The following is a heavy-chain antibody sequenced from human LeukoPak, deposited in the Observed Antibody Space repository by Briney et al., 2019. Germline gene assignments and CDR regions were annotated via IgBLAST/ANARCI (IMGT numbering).Heavy chain of an antibody. V-gene: IGHV4-59*01. Sequence: SETPSLTCTVSGGSISSYYWSWIRQPPGKGLEWIGYIYYSGSTNYNPSLKSRVTISVDTSKNQFSLKLSSVTAADTAVYYCARVGPGSDYWGQGTLVTVSS. CDR1: GGSISSYY. J-gene: IGHJ4*02. D-gene: IGHD3-10*01. CDR2: IYYSGST. CDR3: ARVGPGSDY.